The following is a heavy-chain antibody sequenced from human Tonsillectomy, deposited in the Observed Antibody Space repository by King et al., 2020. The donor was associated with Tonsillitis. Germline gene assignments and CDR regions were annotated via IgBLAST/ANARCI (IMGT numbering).Heavy chain of an antibody. Sequence: VQLVESGAEVKKPGASVKVSCKASGYTFTGYDMHWVRQAPGQGLEWMGWINPGSGVTKYAQKFQGRVTMTRDTSISTAYMELSRLTSDDTAVYYCAGVGDCSGGSCGKWGQGTLITVSS. CDR3: AGVGDCSGGSCGK. V-gene: IGHV1-2*02. CDR1: GYTFTGYD. D-gene: IGHD2-15*01. J-gene: IGHJ4*02. CDR2: INPGSGVT.